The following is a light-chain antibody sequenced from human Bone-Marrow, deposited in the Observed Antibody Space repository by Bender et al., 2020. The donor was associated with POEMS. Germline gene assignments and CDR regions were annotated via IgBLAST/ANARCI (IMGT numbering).Light chain of an antibody. Sequence: QSALSQPASVSGSPGQSITISCTGTSSDVGSYNYVSWYQQHPGKAPKLMIYEVSKRPSGVPDRFSGSKSGNTASLTVSGLQAEDEADYYCSSYAGSNNLVFAAGTKVTVL. V-gene: IGLV2-8*01. CDR2: EVS. J-gene: IGLJ1*01. CDR1: SSDVGSYNY. CDR3: SSYAGSNNLV.